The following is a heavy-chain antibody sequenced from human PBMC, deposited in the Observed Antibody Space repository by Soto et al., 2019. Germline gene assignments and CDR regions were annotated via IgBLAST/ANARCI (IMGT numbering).Heavy chain of an antibody. D-gene: IGHD1-7*01. CDR1: GGTFSSYA. V-gene: IGHV1-69*12. Sequence: QVQLVQSGAEVKKPGSSMKVSCKASGGTFSSYAISWVRQAPGQGLEWMGGIIPIFGTANYAQKFQGRVTITADESTSTAYMELSSLRSEDTAVYYCASHGITGTWVYYYGMDVWGQGTTVTVSS. J-gene: IGHJ6*02. CDR3: ASHGITGTWVYYYGMDV. CDR2: IIPIFGTA.